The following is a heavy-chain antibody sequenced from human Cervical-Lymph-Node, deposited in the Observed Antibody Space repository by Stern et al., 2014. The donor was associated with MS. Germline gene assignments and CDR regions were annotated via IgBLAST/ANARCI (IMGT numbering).Heavy chain of an antibody. CDR3: ARALDMTTVVTSPWPDAFDI. J-gene: IGHJ3*02. CDR1: GGTFSSYA. V-gene: IGHV1-69*01. CDR2: IIPILGTA. Sequence: VQLEEPGAEVKKPGSSVKVSCKASGGTFSSYAISWERQAPGQGLEWVGGIIPILGTANYAQKFQGRVTITADESTSTAYMELSSLRYEDTAVYYCARALDMTTVVTSPWPDAFDIWGQGTMVTVSS. D-gene: IGHD4-23*01.